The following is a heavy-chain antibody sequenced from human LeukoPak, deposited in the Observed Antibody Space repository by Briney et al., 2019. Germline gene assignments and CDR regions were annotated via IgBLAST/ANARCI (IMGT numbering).Heavy chain of an antibody. CDR2: ISYSGRA. CDR3: VRSPVAATYYLDY. J-gene: IGHJ4*02. Sequence: SETLSLTCTVSGDSISSSSYYWGWIRQPPGKGLEWIGSISYSGRAFYNPSLKGRVTMSVDTSKNQFSLKLNSVTAADTAVYYCVRSPVAATYYLDYWGQGTLVAVSS. D-gene: IGHD5-12*01. V-gene: IGHV4-39*01. CDR1: GDSISSSSYY.